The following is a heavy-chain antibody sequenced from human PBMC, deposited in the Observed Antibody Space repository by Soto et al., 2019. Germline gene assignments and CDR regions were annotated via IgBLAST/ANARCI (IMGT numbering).Heavy chain of an antibody. CDR2: INHSGST. CDR3: ARGMDV. Sequence: SETLSLTCTVSGGSVNNGSYYWSWIRQPPGKGLEWIGEINHSGSTNYNPSLKSRVTISVDTSKNQFSLKLSSVTAADTAVYYCARGMDVWGQGTTVTVSS. V-gene: IGHV4-61*01. CDR1: GGSVNNGSYY. J-gene: IGHJ6*02.